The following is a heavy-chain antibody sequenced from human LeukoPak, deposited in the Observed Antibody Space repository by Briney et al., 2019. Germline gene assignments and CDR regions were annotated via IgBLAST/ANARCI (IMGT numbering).Heavy chain of an antibody. CDR2: ISSSGSTI. J-gene: IGHJ4*02. CDR1: GFTFSDYY. D-gene: IGHD3-3*01. Sequence: KPGGSLRLSCAVSGFTFSDYYMSWIRQAPGKGLEWVSYISSSGSTIYYADSVKGRFTISRDNAKNSLYLQMNSLRAEDTAVYYCARDGVLGTIFGGTTSGFDYWGQGTLVTVSS. CDR3: ARDGVLGTIFGGTTSGFDY. V-gene: IGHV3-11*04.